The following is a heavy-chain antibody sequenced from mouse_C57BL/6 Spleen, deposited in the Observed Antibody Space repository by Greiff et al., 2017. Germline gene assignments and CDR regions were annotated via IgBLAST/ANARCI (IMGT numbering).Heavy chain of an antibody. CDR3: ARAITTVVATDAMDY. D-gene: IGHD1-1*01. V-gene: IGHV5-4*01. J-gene: IGHJ4*01. CDR2: ISDGGSYT. CDR1: GFTFSSYA. Sequence: DVQLVESGGGLVKPGGSLKLSCAASGFTFSSYAMSWVRQTPEKRLEWVATISDGGSYTYYPDNVKGRFTISRDNAKNNLYLQMSHLKSEDTAMYYCARAITTVVATDAMDYGGQGTSVTVSS.